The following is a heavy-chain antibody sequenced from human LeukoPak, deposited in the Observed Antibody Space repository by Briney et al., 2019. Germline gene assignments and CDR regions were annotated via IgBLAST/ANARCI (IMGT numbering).Heavy chain of an antibody. CDR3: ATTQGSGSYWFDP. D-gene: IGHD3-10*01. CDR2: IYTSGST. J-gene: IGHJ5*02. CDR1: GGSISSGSYY. Sequence: PSQTLSLTCTVSGGSISSGSYYWSWIRQPAGKGLEWIGRIYTSGSTNYNPSLKSRVTISLDTSKNQFSLKLSSVTAADTAVYYCATTQGSGSYWFDPWGQGTLVTVFS. V-gene: IGHV4-61*02.